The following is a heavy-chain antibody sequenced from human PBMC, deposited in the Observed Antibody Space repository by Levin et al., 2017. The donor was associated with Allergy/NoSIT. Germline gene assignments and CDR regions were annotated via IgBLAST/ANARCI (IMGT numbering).Heavy chain of an antibody. D-gene: IGHD6-13*01. Sequence: PGGFLRLSCAASGFTFSSYGMHWVRQAPGKGLEWVAVIWYDGSNKHYADSVKGRFTISRDNSKNTLYLQMNSLRVEDTAVYYCARDREVGTLGWYFDLWGRGTLVTVSS. CDR1: GFTFSSYG. CDR2: IWYDGSNK. J-gene: IGHJ2*01. V-gene: IGHV3-33*01. CDR3: ARDREVGTLGWYFDL.